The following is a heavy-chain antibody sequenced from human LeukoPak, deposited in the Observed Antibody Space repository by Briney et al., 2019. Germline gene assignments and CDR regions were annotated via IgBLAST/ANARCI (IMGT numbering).Heavy chain of an antibody. CDR1: GYTFTSYY. CDR3: ARAPSFGLGSSTSCCGFDP. Sequence: GASVKVSCKASGYTFTSYYMHWVRQAPGQGLEWMGIINPSGGSTSYAQKFQGRVTMTRDTSTSTVYMELSSLRSEDTAVYYCARAPSFGLGSSTSCCGFDPWGQGTLVTVSS. CDR2: INPSGGST. J-gene: IGHJ5*02. V-gene: IGHV1-46*01. D-gene: IGHD2-2*01.